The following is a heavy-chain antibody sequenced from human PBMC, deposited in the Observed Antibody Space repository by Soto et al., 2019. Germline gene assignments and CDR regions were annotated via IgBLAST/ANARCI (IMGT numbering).Heavy chain of an antibody. CDR3: ARELRLVIPPHYYYYGMDV. CDR1: GGSVSSGSYY. J-gene: IGHJ6*02. Sequence: TLSLTCTVSGGSVSSGSYYWSWIRQPPGKGLEWIGYIYYSGSTNYNPSLKSRVTISVDTSKNQFSLKLSSVTAADTAVYYCARELRLVIPPHYYYYGMDVWGQGTTVTVSS. D-gene: IGHD3-9*01. V-gene: IGHV4-61*01. CDR2: IYYSGST.